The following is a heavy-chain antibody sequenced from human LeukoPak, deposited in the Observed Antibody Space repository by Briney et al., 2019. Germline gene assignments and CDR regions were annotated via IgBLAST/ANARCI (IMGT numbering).Heavy chain of an antibody. CDR3: ARARADLWSGDLAYALDI. V-gene: IGHV1-8*02. CDR1: GYTFTSYY. Sequence: ASVKVSCKASGYTFTSYYMHWVRQAPGQGFEWMGWMNPHSGNSGFAQKFQGRLSMTRDNSINTAYMDLSSLRSEDTAVYYCARARADLWSGDLAYALDIWGQGTMVTVST. D-gene: IGHD2-21*01. CDR2: MNPHSGNS. J-gene: IGHJ3*02.